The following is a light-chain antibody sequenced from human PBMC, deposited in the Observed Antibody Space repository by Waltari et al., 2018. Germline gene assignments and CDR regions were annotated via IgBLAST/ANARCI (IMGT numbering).Light chain of an antibody. CDR1: QSVSSN. V-gene: IGKV3-15*01. Sequence: EIVMTQSPATLSVSPGERATLSCRASQSVSSNLAWYQQTPGQAPRLRIYGASTRATGIPARFSGSGSGTEFTLTISSLQSEDFAVYYGQQYDKWPGTFGPGTKVDIK. CDR2: GAS. CDR3: QQYDKWPGT. J-gene: IGKJ3*01.